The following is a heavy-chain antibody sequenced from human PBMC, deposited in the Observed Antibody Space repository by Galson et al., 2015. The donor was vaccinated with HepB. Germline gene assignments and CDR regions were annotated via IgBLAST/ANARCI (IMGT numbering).Heavy chain of an antibody. CDR1: GFTFSSYG. V-gene: IGHV3-33*01. J-gene: IGHJ4*02. CDR2: IWYDGSNK. Sequence: SLRLSCASSGFTFSSYGMHWVRQAPGKGLEWVAVIWYDGSNKYYADSVKGRFTISRDNSKNTLDLQMNSLRAEDTAVYYCAREGNYYDSSGSIDYWGQGTLVTVSS. CDR3: AREGNYYDSSGSIDY. D-gene: IGHD3-22*01.